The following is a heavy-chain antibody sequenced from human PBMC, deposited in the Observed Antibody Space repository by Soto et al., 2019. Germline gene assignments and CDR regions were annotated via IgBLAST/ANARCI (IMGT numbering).Heavy chain of an antibody. CDR2: ISTYNGNT. CDR3: ARKTVAASYYYLDV. Sequence: GASVKVSCKASGYTFTNYGFTWVRQAPGQGLEWLGWISTYNGNTKYAQKVQGRLTMTTDTSTSTANMELTSLRSDDTALYYCARKTVAASYYYLDVWSKGSTVTVSS. J-gene: IGHJ6*03. D-gene: IGHD6-19*01. CDR1: GYTFTNYG. V-gene: IGHV1-18*01.